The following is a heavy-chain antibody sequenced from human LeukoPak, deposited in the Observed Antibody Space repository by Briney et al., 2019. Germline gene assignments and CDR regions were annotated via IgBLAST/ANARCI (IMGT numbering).Heavy chain of an antibody. D-gene: IGHD3-10*01. CDR1: GFTFSSYG. Sequence: SLRLSCAASGFTFSSYGMHWVRQAPGKGLEWVAVISYDGSNKYYADSVKGRFTISRDNSKNTLYLQMNSLRAEDTAVYYCAKPFYGSGSYYKHYYYGMDVWGKGTTVTVSS. V-gene: IGHV3-30*18. CDR3: AKPFYGSGSYYKHYYYGMDV. J-gene: IGHJ6*04. CDR2: ISYDGSNK.